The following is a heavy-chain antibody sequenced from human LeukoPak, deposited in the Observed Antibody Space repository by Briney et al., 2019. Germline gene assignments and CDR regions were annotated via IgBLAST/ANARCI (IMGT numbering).Heavy chain of an antibody. V-gene: IGHV3-30-3*01. Sequence: GGSLRLSCAASGFTFSSYAMHWVRQAPGKGLEWVAVISYDGSNKYYADSVKGRFTISRDNSKNTLYLQMNSLRAEDTAVYYCAKDVYGDYGGLVYWGQGTLVTVSS. CDR2: ISYDGSNK. J-gene: IGHJ4*02. D-gene: IGHD4-17*01. CDR1: GFTFSSYA. CDR3: AKDVYGDYGGLVY.